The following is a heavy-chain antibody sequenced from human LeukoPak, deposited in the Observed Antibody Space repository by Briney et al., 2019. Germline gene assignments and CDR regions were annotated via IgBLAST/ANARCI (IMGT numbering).Heavy chain of an antibody. Sequence: GGSLRLSCAASGFTFSNYAMNWVRQAPEKGLEWVSTIHGGGDITYYADSVKGRFTISRDNSRNTLYLQMNSLRAEDTAVYYCAKALSSSFYYFDLGGRGTLVAVSS. CDR3: AKALSSSFYYFDL. V-gene: IGHV3-23*01. J-gene: IGHJ2*01. D-gene: IGHD3-16*02. CDR1: GFTFSNYA. CDR2: IHGGGDIT.